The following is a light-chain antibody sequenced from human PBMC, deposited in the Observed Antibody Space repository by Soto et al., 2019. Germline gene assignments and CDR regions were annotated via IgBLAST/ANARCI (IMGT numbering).Light chain of an antibody. CDR2: GAS. CDR1: QSVRSN. CDR3: QQYNDWPWT. V-gene: IGKV3-15*01. Sequence: EIVMTQSPATLSVSPGERATLSCWASQSVRSNLAWYQQRPGQAPRLLIYGASTRATGIPARFSGSGSGTEFTLTISSLQSEDFAVYYCQQYNDWPWTLGQGTKVDIK. J-gene: IGKJ1*01.